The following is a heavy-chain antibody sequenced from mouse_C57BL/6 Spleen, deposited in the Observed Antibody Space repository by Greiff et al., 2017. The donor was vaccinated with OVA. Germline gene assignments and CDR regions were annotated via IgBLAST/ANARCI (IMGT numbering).Heavy chain of an antibody. V-gene: IGHV5-17*01. CDR2: ISSGSSTI. J-gene: IGHJ4*01. CDR3: ARPYDYERDYYAMDY. D-gene: IGHD2-4*01. CDR1: GFTFSDYG. Sequence: EVKLQESGGGLVKPGGSPKLSCAASGFTFSDYGMHWVRQAPEKGLEWVAYISSGSSTIYYADTVKGRFTISRDNAKNTLFLQMTSLRSEDTAMYYCARPYDYERDYYAMDYWGQGTSVTVSS.